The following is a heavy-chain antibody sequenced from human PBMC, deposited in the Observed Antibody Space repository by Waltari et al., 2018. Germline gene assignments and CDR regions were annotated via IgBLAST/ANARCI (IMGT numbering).Heavy chain of an antibody. V-gene: IGHV3-23*01. Sequence: EVQLSESGGGLVQPGGSLRLSCTASGFTFSSYAMSWVRQAPGKGLEWVSSISYSGANTYFADSVKGRFTISRDNSKNTLSLQMNSLRADDTAVYYCAKSGAGGDYYPSDYWGQGTLVTVSS. CDR1: GFTFSSYA. CDR2: ISYSGANT. J-gene: IGHJ4*02. CDR3: AKSGAGGDYYPSDY. D-gene: IGHD2-21*02.